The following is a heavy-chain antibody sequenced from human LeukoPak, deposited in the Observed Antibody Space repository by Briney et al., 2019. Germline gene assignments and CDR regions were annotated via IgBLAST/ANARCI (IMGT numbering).Heavy chain of an antibody. J-gene: IGHJ4*02. Sequence: GGSLRLSCAASGFTFSSYSMNWVRRAPGKVLEWLSYIRSSGSTIYYADSVKGRFTISRDNAKNSLYLQMNSLRAEDTALYYCVSMNYVSSGWGAPFDHWGQGTLVTVSS. CDR3: VSMNYVSSGWGAPFDH. D-gene: IGHD1-7*01. CDR1: GFTFSSYS. V-gene: IGHV3-48*04. CDR2: IRSSGSTI.